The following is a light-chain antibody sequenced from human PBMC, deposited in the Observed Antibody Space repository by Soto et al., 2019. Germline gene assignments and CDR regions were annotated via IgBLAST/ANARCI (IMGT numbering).Light chain of an antibody. J-gene: IGKJ1*01. CDR3: QQYDVHPKT. Sequence: DVQMTQSPSTLAASVGDRVTITCRASENIKNWLAWYQQTPGKAPKVLISDASRLETGVPSRFSGSGYGTDFTLTFTSRQTEDFGTYHCQQYDVHPKTFGQVTKVEVK. CDR1: ENIKNW. V-gene: IGKV1-5*01. CDR2: DAS.